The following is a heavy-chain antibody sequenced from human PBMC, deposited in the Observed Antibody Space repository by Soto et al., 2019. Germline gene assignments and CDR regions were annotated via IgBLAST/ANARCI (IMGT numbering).Heavy chain of an antibody. D-gene: IGHD3-22*01. V-gene: IGHV3-23*01. CDR3: AKGGGSKDDDDTSGYYLDYYDAMDV. CDR1: GFTFSSYA. J-gene: IGHJ6*02. CDR2: LSGSGVST. Sequence: EVQLLESGGGLVQPGGSLRLSCAASGFTFSSYAMTWVRQAPGKGLEWVSALSGSGVSTYYADSVKGRFTISRDNAKNTRNPQMNRLRAEDTAGYYCAKGGGSKDDDDTSGYYLDYYDAMDVWGQGTTVTVSS.